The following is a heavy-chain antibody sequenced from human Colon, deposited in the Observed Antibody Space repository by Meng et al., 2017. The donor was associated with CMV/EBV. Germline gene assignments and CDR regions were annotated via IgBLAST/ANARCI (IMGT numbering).Heavy chain of an antibody. D-gene: IGHD2-2*01. J-gene: IGHJ5*02. CDR2: ISGSGGST. CDR1: GFLFSKYG. V-gene: IGHV3-23*01. CDR3: AAGKGGYCSSTSCYDWFDP. Sequence: GGSLRLSCAASGFLFSKYGMSWVRQAPGKGLEWVSAISGSGGSTYYADSVKGRFTISRDNSKNTLYLQMNSLRAEDTAVYYCAAGKGGYCSSTSCYDWFDPWGQGTLVTVSS.